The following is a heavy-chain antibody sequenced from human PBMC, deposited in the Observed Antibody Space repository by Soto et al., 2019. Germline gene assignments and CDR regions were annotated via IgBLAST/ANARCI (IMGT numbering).Heavy chain of an antibody. V-gene: IGHV4-61*01. Sequence: SETLSLTCTVSGGSVSSGSYYWCWIRQPPGKELEWIGYIYYSGSTNYNPSLKSRVTISVDTSKHQFSLKLSSVTAADTAVYYCARDCRRGWYYYGMDVWGQGPTVTVSA. J-gene: IGHJ6*01. CDR3: ARDCRRGWYYYGMDV. CDR2: IYYSGST. D-gene: IGHD6-19*01. CDR1: GGSVSSGSYY.